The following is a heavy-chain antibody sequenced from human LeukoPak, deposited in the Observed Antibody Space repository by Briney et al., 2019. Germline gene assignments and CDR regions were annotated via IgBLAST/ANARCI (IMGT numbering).Heavy chain of an antibody. J-gene: IGHJ4*02. CDR1: GFTSSSHL. D-gene: IGHD1-14*01. Sequence: HSGGSLRLSCAASGFTSSSHLMHWVRQAQGTGLVWVSSVKSDGTATNYADSVKGRFTISRDNAKNTLYLQMNSLRVEDTAVYYCVRKFATGDWGQGTLVTVSS. CDR3: VRKFATGD. CDR2: VKSDGTAT. V-gene: IGHV3-74*01.